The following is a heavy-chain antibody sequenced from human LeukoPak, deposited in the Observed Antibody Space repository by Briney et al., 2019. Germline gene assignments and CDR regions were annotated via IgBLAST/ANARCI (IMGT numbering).Heavy chain of an antibody. D-gene: IGHD4-17*01. J-gene: IGHJ3*02. CDR1: GFTFDDYA. V-gene: IGHV3-9*01. CDR3: AKDLTVTTAYDAFDI. CDR2: ISWNSGSI. Sequence: GGSLRLSCAASGFTFDDYAMHWVRQAPGKGLEWVSGISWNSGSIGYADSVKGRFTISRDNAKNSLYLQMNSLRAEDTALYYCAKDLTVTTAYDAFDIWGQGTMVTVSS.